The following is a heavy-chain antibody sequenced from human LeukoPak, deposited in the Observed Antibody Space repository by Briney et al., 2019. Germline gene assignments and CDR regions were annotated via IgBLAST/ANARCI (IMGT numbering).Heavy chain of an antibody. CDR2: IIPIFGTA. D-gene: IGHD3-22*01. Sequence: SVKVSCKASGGTFSSYAISWVRQAPGQGLEWMGGIIPIFGTANYAQKFQGRVTITADESTSTAYMELRSLRSDDTAVYYCAREYYYDSSGQPYFDYWGQGTLVTVSS. V-gene: IGHV1-69*01. CDR3: AREYYYDSSGQPYFDY. CDR1: GGTFSSYA. J-gene: IGHJ4*02.